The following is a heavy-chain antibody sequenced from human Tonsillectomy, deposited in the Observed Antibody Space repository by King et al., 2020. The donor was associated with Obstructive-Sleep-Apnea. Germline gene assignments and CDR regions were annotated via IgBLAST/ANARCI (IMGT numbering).Heavy chain of an antibody. Sequence: QLQESGPGLVKPSQTLSLTCTVSGGSISSGGYYWSWIRQHPGKGLEWIGYIYYSGSTHYNPSLKSRVTISVDTSKNQFSLKLSSVTAADTAVYYCARDRGDDYVFDYWGQGTLVPVSS. CDR3: ARDRGDDYVFDY. CDR1: GGSISSGGYY. CDR2: IYYSGST. D-gene: IGHD4-17*01. V-gene: IGHV4-31*03. J-gene: IGHJ4*02.